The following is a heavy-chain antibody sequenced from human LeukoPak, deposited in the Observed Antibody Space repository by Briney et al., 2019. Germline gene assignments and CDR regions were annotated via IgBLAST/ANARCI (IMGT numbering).Heavy chain of an antibody. CDR3: ARYAIEYSIWEPYYFDY. V-gene: IGHV4-39*01. Sequence: SETLSLTCTVSGGSISSSSYYWGWIRQPPGKGLEWIGSIYYSGSTYYNPSLKSRVTISVDTSKNQFSLKLSSVTAADTAVYYCARYAIEYSIWEPYYFDYWGQGTLVTVSS. J-gene: IGHJ4*02. CDR2: IYYSGST. D-gene: IGHD6-6*01. CDR1: GGSISSSSYY.